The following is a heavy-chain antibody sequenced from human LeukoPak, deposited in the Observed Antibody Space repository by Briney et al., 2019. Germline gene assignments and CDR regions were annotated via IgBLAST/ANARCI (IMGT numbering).Heavy chain of an antibody. CDR1: GGSISSYY. CDR2: INHSGST. V-gene: IGHV4-34*01. CDR3: AHADYDILTGAGFDY. D-gene: IGHD3-9*01. Sequence: SSETLSLTCTVSGGSISSYYWSWIRQPPGKGLEWIGEINHSGSTNYNPSLKSRVTISVDTSKNQFSLKLSSVTAADTAVYYCAHADYDILTGAGFDYWGQGTLVTVSS. J-gene: IGHJ4*02.